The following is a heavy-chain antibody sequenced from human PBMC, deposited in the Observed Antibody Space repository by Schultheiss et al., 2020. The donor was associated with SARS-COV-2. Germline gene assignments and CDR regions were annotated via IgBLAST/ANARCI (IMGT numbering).Heavy chain of an antibody. CDR3: ARVMGDNDYGDWFDP. CDR1: GYTFTGYY. V-gene: IGHV1-2*04. J-gene: IGHJ5*02. Sequence: ASVKVSCKASGYTFTGYYMHWVRQAPGQGLEWMGWINPNSGGTNYAQKFQGWVTMTRDTSISTAYMELSRLRSDDTAVYYCARVMGDNDYGDWFDPWGQGTLVTVS. D-gene: IGHD4-17*01. CDR2: INPNSGGT.